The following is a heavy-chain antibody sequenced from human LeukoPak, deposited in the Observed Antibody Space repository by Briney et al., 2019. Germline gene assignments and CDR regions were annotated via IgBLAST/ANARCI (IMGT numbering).Heavy chain of an antibody. CDR1: GGSLSGYY. J-gene: IGHJ6*03. CDR3: ARGSSYYYYYYMDV. D-gene: IGHD6-13*01. Sequence: SETLSLTCAVYGGSLSGYYRSWIRQPPGKGVEWIGEINHSGSTNYNPSLKSRVTISVDTSKNQFSLKLSSVTAADTAVYYCARGSSYYYYYYMDVWGKGTTVTVSS. V-gene: IGHV4-34*01. CDR2: INHSGST.